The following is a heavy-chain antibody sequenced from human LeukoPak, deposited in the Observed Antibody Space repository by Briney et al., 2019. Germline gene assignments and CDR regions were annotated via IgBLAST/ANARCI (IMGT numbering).Heavy chain of an antibody. CDR1: GFTFSNYW. CDR2: IKQDGSEK. D-gene: IGHD2-15*01. J-gene: IGHJ4*02. CDR3: ARDPLEDPGYFDY. V-gene: IGHV3-7*01. Sequence: PGGSLRLSCAASGFTFSNYWMSWVRQAPGRGLEWVANIKQDGSEKNYVDSVKGRFTISRDNAKNSLYLQMNSLRAEDTAVYYCARDPLEDPGYFDYWGQGTLVTVSS.